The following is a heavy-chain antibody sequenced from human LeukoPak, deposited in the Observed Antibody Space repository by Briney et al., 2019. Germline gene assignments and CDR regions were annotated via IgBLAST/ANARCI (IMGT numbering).Heavy chain of an antibody. J-gene: IGHJ4*02. CDR1: GYTLTELS. V-gene: IGHV1-24*01. D-gene: IGHD3-9*01. CDR2: LHSENGET. CDR3: ATSYYDIFTGYPPLAY. Sequence: SETVSCKVSGYTLTELSMQWVRHARGKGCEGVGGLHSENGETIYAQKFQARVPMTEDTSTDTAYMELSSLRSEDPAVYYCATSYYDIFTGYPPLAYWGQGTLVTVSS.